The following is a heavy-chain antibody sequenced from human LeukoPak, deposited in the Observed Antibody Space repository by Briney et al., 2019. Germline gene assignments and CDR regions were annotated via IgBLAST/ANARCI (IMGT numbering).Heavy chain of an antibody. D-gene: IGHD3-10*01. CDR1: EFSVGSNY. Sequence: GGSLRLSCAASEFSVGSNYMTWIRQAPGKGLEWVSYISSSGSTIYYADSVKGRFTISRDNAKNSLYLQMNSLRAEDTAVYYCARDGTGSETFDYWGQGTLVTVSS. J-gene: IGHJ4*02. V-gene: IGHV3-11*01. CDR3: ARDGTGSETFDY. CDR2: ISSSGSTI.